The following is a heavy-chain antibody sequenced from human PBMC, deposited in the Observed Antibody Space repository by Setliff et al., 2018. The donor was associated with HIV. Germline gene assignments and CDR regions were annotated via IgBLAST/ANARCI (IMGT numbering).Heavy chain of an antibody. V-gene: IGHV1-2*02. CDR1: EYTFTDYF. D-gene: IGHD3-3*01. J-gene: IGHJ4*02. CDR2: ISPYNGDT. Sequence: ASVKVSCKASEYTFTDYFIRWVRQAPGQGLEWMGWISPYNGDTKVLQNFRGRITMTRDTSINTAYMELSGLRSDDTAMYFCARQLSNSLDFWGQGTLVTVSS. CDR3: ARQLSNSLDF.